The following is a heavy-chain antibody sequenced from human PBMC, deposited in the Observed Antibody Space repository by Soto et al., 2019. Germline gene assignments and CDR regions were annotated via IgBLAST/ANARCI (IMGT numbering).Heavy chain of an antibody. CDR2: IIPIFGTA. V-gene: IGHV1-69*01. CDR1: GGTFSSYA. Sequence: QVQLVQSGAEVKKPGSSVKVSCKASGGTFSSYAISWVRQAPGQGLEWMGGIIPIFGTANYAQKCQGRVTITADESTSTAYMELSSLRSEDTAVYYWLILRDDRDWFDPWGQGTLVTVSS. CDR3: LILRDDRDWFDP. D-gene: IGHD3-22*01. J-gene: IGHJ5*02.